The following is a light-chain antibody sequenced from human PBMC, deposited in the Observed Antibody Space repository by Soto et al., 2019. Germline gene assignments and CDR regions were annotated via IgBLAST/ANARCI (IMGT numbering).Light chain of an antibody. V-gene: IGKV1-27*01. CDR1: QGISNF. Sequence: DIQMTQSPSSLSASVGGRVTITCRASQGISNFLAWYQQKPGKVPKLLIYAASTLQSGVPSRFSGSGSGTDFTLTITSLQPEDVATYYCQEYNSAPWTFGQGTKVEIK. CDR2: AAS. J-gene: IGKJ1*01. CDR3: QEYNSAPWT.